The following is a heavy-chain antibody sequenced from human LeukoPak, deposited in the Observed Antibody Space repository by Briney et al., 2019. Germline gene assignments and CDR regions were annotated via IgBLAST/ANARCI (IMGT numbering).Heavy chain of an antibody. CDR2: ISYDGTNK. Sequence: GGSLRLSCAASGFXFSSCGMHWVRQAPGKGLEWVAVISYDGTNKYYADSVKGRFTVSRDNSKNTLYLQMNSLRAEDTAVYYCARHQFHSRPYYFDYWGQGTLVTVSS. CDR3: ARHQFHSRPYYFDY. CDR1: GFXFSSCG. J-gene: IGHJ4*02. D-gene: IGHD6-13*01. V-gene: IGHV3-30*03.